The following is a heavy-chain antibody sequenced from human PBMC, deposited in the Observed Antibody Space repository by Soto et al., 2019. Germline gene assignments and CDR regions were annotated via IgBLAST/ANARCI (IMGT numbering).Heavy chain of an antibody. Sequence: PGGSLRLSCAASGFTFSSYAMSWVRQAPGKGLEWVSAISGSGGSTYYADSVKGRFTISRDNSKNTLYLQMNSLRAEDTAVYYCAKQLRSSWYGWDYFDYWGQGTLVTVSS. CDR2: ISGSGGST. CDR3: AKQLRSSWYGWDYFDY. CDR1: GFTFSSYA. V-gene: IGHV3-23*01. J-gene: IGHJ4*02. D-gene: IGHD6-13*01.